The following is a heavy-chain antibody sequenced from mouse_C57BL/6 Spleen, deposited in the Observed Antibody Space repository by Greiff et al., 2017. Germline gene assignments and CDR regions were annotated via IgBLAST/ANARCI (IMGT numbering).Heavy chain of an antibody. J-gene: IGHJ2*01. D-gene: IGHD2-13*01. Sequence: QVQLKQPGAELVKPGASVKLSCKASGYTFTSYWMQWVKQRPGQGLEWIGEIDPSDSYTNYNQKFKGKATLTVDTSSSTAYMQLSSLTSEDSAVYYCARLTRYYFDYWGQGTTLTVSS. CDR1: GYTFTSYW. CDR2: IDPSDSYT. CDR3: ARLTRYYFDY. V-gene: IGHV1-50*01.